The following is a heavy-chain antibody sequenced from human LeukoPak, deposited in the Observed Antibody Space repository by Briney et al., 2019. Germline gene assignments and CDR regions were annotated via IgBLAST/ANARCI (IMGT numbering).Heavy chain of an antibody. CDR2: IYYSGST. D-gene: IGHD3-22*01. J-gene: IGHJ3*02. V-gene: IGHV4-31*03. CDR3: ARWDSSGYYHTHAFDI. Sequence: PSETLSLTCTVSGGSISSGGYYWSWIRQHPGKGLEWIGYIYYSGSTYYNPSLKSRVTISVDTSKNQFSLKLSSVTAADTAVYYCARWDSSGYYHTHAFDIWGQGTMVTVSS. CDR1: GGSISSGGYY.